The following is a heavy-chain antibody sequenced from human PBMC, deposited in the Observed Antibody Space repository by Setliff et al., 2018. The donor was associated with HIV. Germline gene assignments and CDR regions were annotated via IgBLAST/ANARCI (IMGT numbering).Heavy chain of an antibody. V-gene: IGHV3-7*05. CDR1: EFIFSYFS. Sequence: PGGSLRLSCEGSEFIFSYFSMTWVRQAPGKGLEWVANIKKDGSEKQYMDSVKGRFIISRDNVKNSVYLQMNSLRAEDTAVYYCARARQRPGSRLKNDAFDIWGQGTMVTVSS. J-gene: IGHJ3*02. CDR2: IKKDGSEK. CDR3: ARARQRPGSRLKNDAFDI. D-gene: IGHD3-16*01.